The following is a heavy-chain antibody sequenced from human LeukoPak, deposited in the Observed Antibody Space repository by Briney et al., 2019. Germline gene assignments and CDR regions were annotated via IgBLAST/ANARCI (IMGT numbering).Heavy chain of an antibody. CDR1: GFTFSSYG. Sequence: PGGSLRLSCAASGFTFSSYGTHWVRQAPGKGLEWVAVISYDGSNKYYADSVKGRFTISRDNSKNTLYLQMNSLRAEDTAVYYCAKARDTAMGVSDYWGQGTLVTVSS. J-gene: IGHJ4*02. CDR3: AKARDTAMGVSDY. CDR2: ISYDGSNK. V-gene: IGHV3-30*18. D-gene: IGHD5-18*01.